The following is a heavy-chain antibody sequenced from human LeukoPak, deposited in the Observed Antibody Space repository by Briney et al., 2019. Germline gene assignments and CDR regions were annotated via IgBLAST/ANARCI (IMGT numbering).Heavy chain of an antibody. J-gene: IGHJ3*02. Sequence: GASVKVSCKAPGDTLTGYYLHWVRQAPRQGLEWLGCFDPNIGATHYAQKFQGRVTMTRDASIDTDYLELRSLTSDDTALYYCAGYRVVRGITLSVFDIWGQATVVIVSS. D-gene: IGHD3-10*01. CDR2: FDPNIGAT. CDR3: AGYRVVRGITLSVFDI. CDR1: GDTLTGYY. V-gene: IGHV1-2*02.